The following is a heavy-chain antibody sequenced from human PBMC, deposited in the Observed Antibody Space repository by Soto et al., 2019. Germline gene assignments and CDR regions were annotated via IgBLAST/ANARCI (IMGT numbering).Heavy chain of an antibody. D-gene: IGHD6-13*01. Sequence: GGSLRLSCAASGFKFNSYWMNWVRQAPGKGLEWVANIKRDGSETYYVDSVKGRFTISRDNAKNSLYLQMNTLRAEDTAMYYCARSISSWNYYYYGMDVGGQGTTVTVSS. CDR3: ARSISSWNYYYYGMDV. V-gene: IGHV3-7*03. CDR2: IKRDGSET. CDR1: GFKFNSYW. J-gene: IGHJ6*02.